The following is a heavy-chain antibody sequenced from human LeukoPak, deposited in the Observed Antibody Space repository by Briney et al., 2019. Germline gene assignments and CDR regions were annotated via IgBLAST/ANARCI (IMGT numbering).Heavy chain of an antibody. D-gene: IGHD6-19*01. Sequence: TAGSLRLSCAVSGFTVSGNYMSWVRQAPGKGLEWVSHIYSDGSIYYADSVKGRFTISRDNSKNTLSLQMNTLTAEDTAVYYCAKAGESGWSSPEYWGQGALVTVSS. J-gene: IGHJ4*02. CDR2: IYSDGSI. CDR1: GFTVSGNY. CDR3: AKAGESGWSSPEY. V-gene: IGHV3-53*05.